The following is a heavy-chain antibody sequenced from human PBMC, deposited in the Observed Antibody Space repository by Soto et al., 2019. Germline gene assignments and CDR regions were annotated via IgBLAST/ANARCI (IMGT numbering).Heavy chain of an antibody. V-gene: IGHV3-74*01. CDR1: GFTFTTYW. Sequence: PGGSLRLSCAASGFTFTTYWMHWVRQVPVKGLVWVSRINGDGSSTTYADSVKGRFTISRDNAKNTLYLQMNSLRAEDTAVYYCTRGPRASSTGTGAHWGQGTLVTVSS. D-gene: IGHD1-1*01. CDR2: INGDGSST. CDR3: TRGPRASSTGTGAH. J-gene: IGHJ4*02.